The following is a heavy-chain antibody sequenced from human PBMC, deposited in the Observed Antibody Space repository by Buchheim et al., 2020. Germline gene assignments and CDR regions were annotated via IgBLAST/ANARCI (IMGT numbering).Heavy chain of an antibody. CDR2: IYYSGST. D-gene: IGHD2-2*01. Sequence: QVQLQQWGAGLLKPSETLSLTCTVSGGSISSGDYYWSWIRQPPGKGLEWIGYIYYSGSTYYNPSLKSRVTISVDTSKNQFSLKLSSVTAADTAVYYCARAGIVVVPAAMQNWFDPWGQGTL. J-gene: IGHJ5*02. CDR3: ARAGIVVVPAAMQNWFDP. V-gene: IGHV4-30-4*01. CDR1: GGSISSGDYY.